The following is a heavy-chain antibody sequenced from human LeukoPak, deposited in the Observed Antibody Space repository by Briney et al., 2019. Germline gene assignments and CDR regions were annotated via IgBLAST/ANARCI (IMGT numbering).Heavy chain of an antibody. Sequence: ASVKVSCKASGYTFTSYYIHWVRQAPGQGLEWMGIINPSSGSTIYAQKFQGRVTVTRDTSTSTVYMELSSLRSEDTAVYYCARDQSNSYGSGSYLRDAFDIWGQGTMVTVSS. D-gene: IGHD3-10*01. CDR1: GYTFTSYY. V-gene: IGHV1-46*01. CDR3: ARDQSNSYGSGSYLRDAFDI. J-gene: IGHJ3*02. CDR2: INPSSGST.